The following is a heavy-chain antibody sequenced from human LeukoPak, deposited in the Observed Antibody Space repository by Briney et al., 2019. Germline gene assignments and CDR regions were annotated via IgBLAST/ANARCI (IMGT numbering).Heavy chain of an antibody. J-gene: IGHJ4*02. Sequence: SETLSLTCAVYGGSFSGYYWSWISQPPEKGMEWNGEITHSGSTNYNPSLKSRATISVDKSKNQFSLKLSSVTAADTAVYYWARGGSLWFGDIPHDYWGQGTLVTVSS. CDR3: ARGGSLWFGDIPHDY. V-gene: IGHV4-34*01. D-gene: IGHD3-10*01. CDR2: ITHSGST. CDR1: GGSFSGYY.